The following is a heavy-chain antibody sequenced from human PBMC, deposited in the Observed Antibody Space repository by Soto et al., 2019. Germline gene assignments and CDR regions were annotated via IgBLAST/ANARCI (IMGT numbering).Heavy chain of an antibody. CDR3: AREKRTYYDILTGYYSPDSFDY. Sequence: PGGSLRLSCAASGFTFSDYYMSWIRQAPGKGLEWVSYISSSGSTIYYADSVKGRFTISRDNAKNSLYLQMNSLRAEDTAVYYCAREKRTYYDILTGYYSPDSFDYWGQGTLVTVSS. D-gene: IGHD3-9*01. CDR2: ISSSGSTI. V-gene: IGHV3-11*01. CDR1: GFTFSDYY. J-gene: IGHJ4*02.